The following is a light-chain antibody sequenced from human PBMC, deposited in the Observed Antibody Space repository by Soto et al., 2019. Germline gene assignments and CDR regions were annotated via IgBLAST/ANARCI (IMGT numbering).Light chain of an antibody. Sequence: EIVMTQSPATLSVSPGENATLSCRASQTVSNNLAWYQQKPGQAPRLLIYFASTRATGIPARFSGSGSGTELTLTISSLQSEDFSVYYCRQYNKWPLTFGGGTKVE. CDR2: FAS. V-gene: IGKV3-15*01. CDR1: QTVSNN. CDR3: RQYNKWPLT. J-gene: IGKJ4*01.